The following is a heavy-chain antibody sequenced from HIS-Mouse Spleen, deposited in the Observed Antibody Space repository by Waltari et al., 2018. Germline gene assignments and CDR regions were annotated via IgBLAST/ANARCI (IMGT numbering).Heavy chain of an antibody. D-gene: IGHD3-10*01. CDR3: ARGSGDRWFDP. CDR1: GGSFSGYY. CDR2: INHSGST. Sequence: QVQLQQWGAGLLKPSETLSLTCAVYGGSFSGYYWSWIRQPPGKGLEWIGEINHSGSTNSNPSLKSRVTISVDTSKNQFSLKLSSVTAADTAVYYCARGSGDRWFDPWGQGTLVTVSS. V-gene: IGHV4-34*01. J-gene: IGHJ5*02.